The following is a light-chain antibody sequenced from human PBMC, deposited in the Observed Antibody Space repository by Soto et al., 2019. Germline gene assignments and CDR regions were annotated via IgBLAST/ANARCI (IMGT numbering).Light chain of an antibody. CDR1: QYINTR. V-gene: IGKV3-11*01. J-gene: IGKJ1*01. CDR2: QTS. Sequence: EIVLTRSPGTLSLSPGDRVTLSCRASQYINTRLAWYQHRPGQAPRLLIYQTSLRAAGIPARFSASGSGTDFTLTISDVQPEDFALYYCHQRQSWPRTFGQGTKV. CDR3: HQRQSWPRT.